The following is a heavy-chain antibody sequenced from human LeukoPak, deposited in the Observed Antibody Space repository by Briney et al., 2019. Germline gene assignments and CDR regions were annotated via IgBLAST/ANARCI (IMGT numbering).Heavy chain of an antibody. CDR3: ARFGYSGWNLEY. V-gene: IGHV3-7*01. D-gene: IGHD5-12*01. CDR1: GFSFRDFW. J-gene: IGHJ4*02. Sequence: PGGSLRLSCAASGFSFRDFWMTWVRQAPGKGLEWVANINQGGSVKYYVDSVKGRFTISRVDAKSSLYVQMNSLRDEDTAVYYCARFGYSGWNLEYWGQGTLVTVSS. CDR2: INQGGSVK.